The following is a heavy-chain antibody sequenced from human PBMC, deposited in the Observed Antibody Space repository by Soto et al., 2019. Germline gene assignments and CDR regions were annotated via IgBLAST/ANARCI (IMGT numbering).Heavy chain of an antibody. CDR2: INHSGST. V-gene: IGHV4-34*01. CDR3: ARLKDSSWYFNYMDV. Sequence: SETLSLTCAVYGGSFSGYYWSWIRQPPGKGLEWIGEINHSGSTNYNPSLKSRVTISVDTSKNQFSLKLSSVTAADTAVYYCARLKDSSWYFNYMDVWGKGTTVTVSS. CDR1: GGSFSGYY. D-gene: IGHD6-13*01. J-gene: IGHJ6*03.